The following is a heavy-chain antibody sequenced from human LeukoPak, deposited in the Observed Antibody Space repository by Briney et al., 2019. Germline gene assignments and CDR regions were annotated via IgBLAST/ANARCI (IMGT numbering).Heavy chain of an antibody. V-gene: IGHV3-23*01. J-gene: IGHJ4*02. Sequence: GGSLRLSCAASGFTFSSYAMSWVRQAPGKGLEWVSAISGSGGSTYYADSVRGRFTISRDNSKNTLYLQVNSLRAEDTAVYYYANFPMTTVTTFDYWGQGTLVTVSS. CDR3: ANFPMTTVTTFDY. CDR2: ISGSGGST. CDR1: GFTFSSYA. D-gene: IGHD4-17*01.